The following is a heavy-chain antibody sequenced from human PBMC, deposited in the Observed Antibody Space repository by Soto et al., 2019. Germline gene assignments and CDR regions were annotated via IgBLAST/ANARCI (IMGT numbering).Heavy chain of an antibody. Sequence: EVQLVETGGGLIQPGGSLRLSCAASGFTVSSNYMNWVRQAPGKGLEWVSIIYSDGTTSHADSVKGRFTISRDNFKNTLHLQMNSLRAEDTAVYYCAILRNWGQGTLVTVSS. V-gene: IGHV3-53*02. CDR1: GFTVSSNY. CDR3: AILRN. J-gene: IGHJ4*02. CDR2: IYSDGTT.